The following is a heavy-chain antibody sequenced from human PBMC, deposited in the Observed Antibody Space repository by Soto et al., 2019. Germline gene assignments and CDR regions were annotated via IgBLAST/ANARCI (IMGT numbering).Heavy chain of an antibody. J-gene: IGHJ5*02. D-gene: IGHD2-2*01. V-gene: IGHV2-26*01. Sequence: QVTLKESGPVVVKPTETLTLTCTVSGFSLSHASVGVRWIRQPPGKALEWLAHIFSNDEKSYSTSLKNRLTISKDTSKSQVVRTMTNVDPVDSGTDYCALIKECSRTDCYLASFDPWGQGTLVTVSS. CDR2: IFSNDEK. CDR1: GFSLSHASVG. CDR3: ALIKECSRTDCYLASFDP.